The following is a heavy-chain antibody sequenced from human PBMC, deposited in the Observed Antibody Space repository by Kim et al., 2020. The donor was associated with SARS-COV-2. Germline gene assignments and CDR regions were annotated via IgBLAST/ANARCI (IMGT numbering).Heavy chain of an antibody. CDR3: VKDLGSWRFDP. V-gene: IGHV3-23*01. Sequence: GGSLRLSCIVSGFTFNSYAMSWVRQAPGKGLEWVSAITRSGDITNYADSVKGRFTISRDNSKNTLYLEMNSLRGEDTAVYYCVKDLGSWRFDPWGQGTV. CDR1: GFTFNSYA. CDR2: ITRSGDIT. J-gene: IGHJ5*02. D-gene: IGHD6-13*01.